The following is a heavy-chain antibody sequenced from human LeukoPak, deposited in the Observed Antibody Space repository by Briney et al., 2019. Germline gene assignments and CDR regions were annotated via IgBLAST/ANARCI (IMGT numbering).Heavy chain of an antibody. V-gene: IGHV4-34*01. CDR3: ARDAGYSGGWDN. CDR1: GGSFSGFY. J-gene: IGHJ4*02. Sequence: KPSETLSLTCAVYGGSFSGFYWSWIRQPPGKGLEWIGEINHSGSTNYNPSLKSRVTISVDTSKNQFSLKLSSVTAADTAVYYCARDAGYSGGWDNWGQGTLVTVSS. D-gene: IGHD6-19*01. CDR2: INHSGST.